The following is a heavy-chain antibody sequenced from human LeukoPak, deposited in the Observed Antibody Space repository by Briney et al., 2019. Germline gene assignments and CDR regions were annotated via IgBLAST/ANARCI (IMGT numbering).Heavy chain of an antibody. D-gene: IGHD6-13*01. CDR2: IYYSGST. CDR1: GGSISSYY. Sequence: SETLSLTCTVSGGSISSYYWSWIRQPPGKGLEWIGYIYYSGSTNYNPSLKSRVTISVDTSKNQFSLKLSSVTAADTAVYYCARAAAAAPAEYFQHWGQSTLVTVSS. V-gene: IGHV4-59*01. CDR3: ARAAAAAPAEYFQH. J-gene: IGHJ1*01.